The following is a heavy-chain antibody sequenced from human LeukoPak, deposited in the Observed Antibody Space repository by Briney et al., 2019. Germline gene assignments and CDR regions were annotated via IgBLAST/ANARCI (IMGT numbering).Heavy chain of an antibody. CDR3: ARVYVSHPNWFDP. CDR2: INPNSGGT. CDR1: GYTFTGYY. Sequence: GASVKVSCKASGYTFTGYYMHWVRQAPGQGLEWMGWINPNSGGTNYAQKFQGRVTISVDTSKTQFSLKMYSVTAADTAVYYCARVYVSHPNWFDPWGQGTLVTVSS. D-gene: IGHD5/OR15-5a*01. V-gene: IGHV1-2*02. J-gene: IGHJ5*02.